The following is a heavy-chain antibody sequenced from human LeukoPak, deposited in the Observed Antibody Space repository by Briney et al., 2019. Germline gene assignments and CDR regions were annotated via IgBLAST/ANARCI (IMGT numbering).Heavy chain of an antibody. CDR1: GFTFSRYW. Sequence: GGSLRLSCAASGFTFSRYWMHWVRQAPGKGQVRVSRINSDGSSTINADSVKGRFTISRDNAKNTLYLQMNSLRVEDTAVYFCARGGSPPEALGDAFDIWGQGTMVTVSS. CDR3: ARGGSPPEALGDAFDI. CDR2: INSDGSST. J-gene: IGHJ3*02. D-gene: IGHD1-26*01. V-gene: IGHV3-74*01.